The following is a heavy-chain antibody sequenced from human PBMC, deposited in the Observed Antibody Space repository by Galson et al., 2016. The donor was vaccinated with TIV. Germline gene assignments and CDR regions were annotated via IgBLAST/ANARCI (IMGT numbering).Heavy chain of an antibody. V-gene: IGHV4-31*03. CDR3: ARWADSGSYYEYFHH. CDR2: IYKRDSYNSGST. Sequence: TLSLTCNVSGGSISSGGNYWSWIRQHPGKGLEWTGYIYKRDSYNSGSTYYNPSLKNRVSISVDTSKNHFSQRLSSVTAADTAVYYCARWADSGSYYEYFHHWGQGTLVTVSS. CDR1: GGSISSGGNY. D-gene: IGHD1-26*01. J-gene: IGHJ1*01.